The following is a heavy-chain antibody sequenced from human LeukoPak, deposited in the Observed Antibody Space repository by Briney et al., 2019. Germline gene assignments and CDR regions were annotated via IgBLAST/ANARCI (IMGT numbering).Heavy chain of an antibody. V-gene: IGHV4-39*01. J-gene: IGHJ4*02. Sequence: KTSETLSLTCTVSGGSISSGSYYWVWIRQPPGKGLEWIGSIYYSGSTYYNPSLKSRVTISVDTSKNQFSLKLSSVPAADTAVYYCARLRPHYSNYDLGYFDYWGQGTLVTVSS. D-gene: IGHD4-11*01. CDR3: ARLRPHYSNYDLGYFDY. CDR1: GGSISSGSYY. CDR2: IYYSGST.